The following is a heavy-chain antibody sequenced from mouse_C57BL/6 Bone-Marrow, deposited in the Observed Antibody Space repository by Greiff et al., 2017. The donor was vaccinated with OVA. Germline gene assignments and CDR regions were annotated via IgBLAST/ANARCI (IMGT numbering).Heavy chain of an antibody. CDR2: IYPGSGST. D-gene: IGHD1-1*01. V-gene: IGHV1-55*01. J-gene: IGHJ4*01. CDR1: GYTFTSYW. CDR3: ARGPYYVRYYYAMDY. Sequence: VKLQQPGAELVKPGASVKMSCKASGYTFTSYWITWVKQRPGQGLEWIGDIYPGSGSTNYNEKFKSKATLTVDTSSRKAYMQLSSLTSEDSAVYYCARGPYYVRYYYAMDYWGQGTSVTVSS.